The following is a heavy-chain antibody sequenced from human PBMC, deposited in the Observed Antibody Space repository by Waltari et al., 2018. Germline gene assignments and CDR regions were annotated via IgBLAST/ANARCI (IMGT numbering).Heavy chain of an antibody. CDR3: ARGFDSSGYYFYYYYMDV. CDR1: GGSFSGYY. Sequence: QVQLQQWGAGLLKPSETLSLTCAVYGGSFSGYYWSWIRQPPGKGLEWIGEINHSGSTNYNPSLKSRVTISVDTSKNQFSLKLSSVTAADTAVYYCARGFDSSGYYFYYYYMDVWGKGTTVTISS. V-gene: IGHV4-34*01. D-gene: IGHD3-22*01. J-gene: IGHJ6*03. CDR2: INHSGST.